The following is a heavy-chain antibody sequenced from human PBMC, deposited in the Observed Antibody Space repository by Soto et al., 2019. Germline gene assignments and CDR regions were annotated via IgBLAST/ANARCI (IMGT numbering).Heavy chain of an antibody. CDR2: IRNKANNYAT. CDR1: GFTFRDHY. CDR3: ARGWALGELLPGAFDY. D-gene: IGHD1-26*01. Sequence: EVQLVESGGGLVQPGGSLSLSCAASGFTFRDHYMDWVRQAPGKGLEWVGRIRNKANNYATEYAASVKDRFTISRDDSKNSLYLQMNSLKTEDTAVYYCARGWALGELLPGAFDYWGQGILVTVSS. V-gene: IGHV3-72*01. J-gene: IGHJ4*02.